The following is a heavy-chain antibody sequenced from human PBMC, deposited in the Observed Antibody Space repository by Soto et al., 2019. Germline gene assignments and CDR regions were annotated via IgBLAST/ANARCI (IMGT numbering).Heavy chain of an antibody. CDR1: GASITSGHYY. Sequence: SETLSLTCTVSGASITSGHYYWSWVRHHPGKGLEWIGNIFYTYSGSTLYNPSLKSRVTISVDTSKNQFSLKLSSATAADTALYFCARSSGTYSDFDYWGQGTQVTVSS. D-gene: IGHD1-26*01. CDR3: ARSSGTYSDFDY. J-gene: IGHJ4*01. V-gene: IGHV4-31*03. CDR2: IFYTYSGST.